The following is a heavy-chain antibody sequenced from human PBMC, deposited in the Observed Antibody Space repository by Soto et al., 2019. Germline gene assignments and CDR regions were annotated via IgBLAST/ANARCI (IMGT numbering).Heavy chain of an antibody. CDR1: GYTFTSYD. J-gene: IGHJ6*02. Sequence: ASVKVSCKASGYTFTSYDINWVRQATGQGLEWMGWMNPNSGNTGYAQKFQGRVTMTRNTPISTAYMELSSLRSEDTAVYYCARVGDYDFWSGPYYGMDVWGQGTTVTVSS. CDR3: ARVGDYDFWSGPYYGMDV. D-gene: IGHD3-3*01. CDR2: MNPNSGNT. V-gene: IGHV1-8*01.